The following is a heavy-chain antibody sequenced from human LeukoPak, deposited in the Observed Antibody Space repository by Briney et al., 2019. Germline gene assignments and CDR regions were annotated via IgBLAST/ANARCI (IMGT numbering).Heavy chain of an antibody. CDR1: GFTFSNFA. V-gene: IGHV3-23*01. J-gene: IGHJ5*02. CDR3: AIGAASGLVDWFDP. Sequence: PGGSLRLSCAASGFTFSNFAMMWVRQAPGKGLEWVSSITGDYATYSADPAKGRFTTSRDNSKNIVYLQMDSLRDDDTAVYYCAIGAASGLVDWFDPWGQGTLVTVSS. CDR2: ITGDYAT. D-gene: IGHD3-22*01.